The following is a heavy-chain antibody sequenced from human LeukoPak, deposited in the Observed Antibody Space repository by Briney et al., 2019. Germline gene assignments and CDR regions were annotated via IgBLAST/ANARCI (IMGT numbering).Heavy chain of an antibody. J-gene: IGHJ4*02. CDR3: ARDVSY. Sequence: SETLSLTCTVSGYSISSGYYWGWIRQPPGKGLEWIGSIYHSGSTYYNPSLKSRVTISVDTSKNQFSLKLSSVTAADTAVYYCARDVSYWGEGTLVTVPS. CDR2: IYHSGST. D-gene: IGHD2/OR15-2a*01. V-gene: IGHV4-38-2*02. CDR1: GYSISSGYY.